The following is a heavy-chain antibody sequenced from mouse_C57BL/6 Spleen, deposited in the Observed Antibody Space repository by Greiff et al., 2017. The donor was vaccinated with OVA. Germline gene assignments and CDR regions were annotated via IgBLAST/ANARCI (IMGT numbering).Heavy chain of an antibody. Sequence: EVQRVESGGGLVKPGGSLKLSCAASGFTFSSYAMSWVRQTPEKRLEWVATISDGGSYTYYPDNVKGRFTISRDNAKNNLYLQMSHLKSEDTAMYYCAREGGLLRGFAYWGQGTLVTVSA. CDR2: ISDGGSYT. V-gene: IGHV5-4*01. J-gene: IGHJ3*01. D-gene: IGHD1-1*01. CDR3: AREGGLLRGFAY. CDR1: GFTFSSYA.